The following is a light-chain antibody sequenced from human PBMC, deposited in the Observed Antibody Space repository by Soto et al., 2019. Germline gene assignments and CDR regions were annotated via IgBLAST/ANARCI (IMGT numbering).Light chain of an antibody. CDR3: QQTYSDPT. CDR1: QSISTY. J-gene: IGKJ4*01. V-gene: IGKV1-39*01. CDR2: AAS. Sequence: DIQMTQSPSSLSASVGDRVTITCRASQSISTYLNWNQQKPGKAPKLLIYAASTLQSGVPSRFSGGGSGTVFTLTISSLQPEDFAGYYCQQTYSDPTFGGGTKVEIK.